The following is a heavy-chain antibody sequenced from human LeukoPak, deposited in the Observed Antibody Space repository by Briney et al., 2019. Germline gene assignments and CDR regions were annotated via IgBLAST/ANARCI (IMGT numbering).Heavy chain of an antibody. J-gene: IGHJ4*02. V-gene: IGHV4-34*01. CDR2: INHSRST. D-gene: IGHD3-10*01. Sequence: PSETLSLTCAVYGGSFSGYYWSWIRQPPGKGLEWIGEINHSRSTNYNPSLKSRVTISVDTSKNQFSLKLSSVTAADTAVYYCARASIFSLWFGAPAGFDYWGQGTLVTVSS. CDR1: GGSFSGYY. CDR3: ARASIFSLWFGAPAGFDY.